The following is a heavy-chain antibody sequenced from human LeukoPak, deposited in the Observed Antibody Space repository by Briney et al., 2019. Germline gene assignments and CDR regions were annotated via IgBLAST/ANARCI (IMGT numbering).Heavy chain of an antibody. CDR2: ISGSGGST. V-gene: IGHV3-23*01. Sequence: GGSLRLSCAASGFTFSSYDMSWVRQAPEKGLEWVSTISGSGGSTYYADSVKGRFTISRDNSKNTLDLQMNSLRAEDTAVYYCAKFPLGTNYFHDWGQGTLVTVSS. CDR3: AKFPLGTNYFHD. D-gene: IGHD1-7*01. CDR1: GFTFSSYD. J-gene: IGHJ4*02.